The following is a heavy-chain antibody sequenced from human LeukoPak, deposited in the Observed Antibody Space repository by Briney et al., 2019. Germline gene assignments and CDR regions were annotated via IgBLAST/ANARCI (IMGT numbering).Heavy chain of an antibody. Sequence: GGSLRLSCAASGFTFSSHGMHWVRQAPGKGLEWVAFIRYDGSDKDYVDSVKGRFTISRDNSKNTLYLQMNSLRAEDTAVYYCAKDRDKGNYYSDYWGQGTLVTVSS. V-gene: IGHV3-30*02. CDR3: AKDRDKGNYYSDY. D-gene: IGHD1-7*01. CDR1: GFTFSSHG. CDR2: IRYDGSDK. J-gene: IGHJ4*02.